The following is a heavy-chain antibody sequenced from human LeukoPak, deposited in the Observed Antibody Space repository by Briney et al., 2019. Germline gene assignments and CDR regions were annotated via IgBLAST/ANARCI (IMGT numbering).Heavy chain of an antibody. V-gene: IGHV3-66*01. Sequence: GGSLRLSCAASGFTVSRNYMSWARLAPGKGLEWVSIISSAGATHYADSVKGRFTISRDSSKTTLYLQMNSLRAEDTAVYYCATRGLPGYYYGMDVWGQGTTVTVSS. D-gene: IGHD2-21*02. J-gene: IGHJ6*02. CDR1: GFTVSRNY. CDR3: ATRGLPGYYYGMDV. CDR2: ISSAGAT.